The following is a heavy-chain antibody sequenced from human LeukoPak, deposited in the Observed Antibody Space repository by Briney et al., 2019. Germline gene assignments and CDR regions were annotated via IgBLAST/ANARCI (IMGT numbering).Heavy chain of an antibody. D-gene: IGHD2-2*01. V-gene: IGHV3-23*01. CDR3: AKGGGYCSSTSCYSSGDY. CDR2: ISGSGGST. J-gene: IGHJ4*02. CDR1: GFTFSSYA. Sequence: GGSLRLSCAASGFTFSSYAMSWVRQAPGKGLEWVSAISGSGGSTYYADSVKGRFTISRDNSKNMLYLQMNSLRAEDTAVYYCAKGGGYCSSTSCYSSGDYWGQGTLVTVSS.